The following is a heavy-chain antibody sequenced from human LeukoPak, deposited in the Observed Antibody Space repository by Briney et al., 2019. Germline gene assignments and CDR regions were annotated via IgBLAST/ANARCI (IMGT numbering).Heavy chain of an antibody. CDR3: AKKWGVGTTTLDYFDY. CDR1: GFTFSNYA. Sequence: PGGSLRLSCAASGFTFSNYAMSWVRQAPGKGLEWVSGISGSAGGTYYADSVKGRFTISRDNSKNTLYLQMNSLTDDDTAVYYCAKKWGVGTTTLDYFDYWGQGTLVTVSS. D-gene: IGHD1-26*01. V-gene: IGHV3-23*01. CDR2: ISGSAGGT. J-gene: IGHJ4*02.